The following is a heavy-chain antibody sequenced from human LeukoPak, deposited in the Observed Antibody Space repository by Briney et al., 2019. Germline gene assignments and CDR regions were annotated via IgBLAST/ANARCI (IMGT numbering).Heavy chain of an antibody. CDR1: GFTFSSYA. Sequence: EGSLRLSCAASGFTFSSYAMSWVRQAPGKGLEWVSAISGSGGNTYYADSVKGRFTISGDNSQNTLYLQMNSLRAEDTAVYYCAKQRSEVVVAATNYWGQGTLVTVSS. CDR3: AKQRSEVVVAATNY. CDR2: ISGSGGNT. D-gene: IGHD2-15*01. V-gene: IGHV3-23*01. J-gene: IGHJ4*02.